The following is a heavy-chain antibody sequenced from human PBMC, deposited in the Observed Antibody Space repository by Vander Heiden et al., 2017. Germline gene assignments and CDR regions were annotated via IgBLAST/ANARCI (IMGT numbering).Heavy chain of an antibody. J-gene: IGHJ4*02. CDR1: GFSFSSYA. CDR3: AKELYNWNYAYFDY. D-gene: IGHD1-7*01. V-gene: IGHV3-23*01. Sequence: EVQLLESGGGLVQPGGSLRLSCAASGFSFSSYAMGWCRQAPGKGLEWVSAISGSGGSTYYADSVKGRFTISRDNSKNTLYLQMNSLRAEDTAVYYCAKELYNWNYAYFDYWGQGTLVTVSS. CDR2: ISGSGGST.